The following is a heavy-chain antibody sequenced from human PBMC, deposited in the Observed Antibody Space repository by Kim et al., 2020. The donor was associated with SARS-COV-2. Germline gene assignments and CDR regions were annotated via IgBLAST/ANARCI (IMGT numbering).Heavy chain of an antibody. J-gene: IGHJ4*02. Sequence: GGSLRLSCAASGFTFSSYSMNWVRQAPGKGLEWVSSISSSSSTIYYADSVKGRFTISRDNAKNSLYLQMNSLRDEDTAVYYCARDAVAQLWCRGCDYVYWGQGTMVTVSS. D-gene: IGHD5-18*01. CDR3: ARDAVAQLWCRGCDYVY. V-gene: IGHV3-48*02. CDR2: ISSSSSTI. CDR1: GFTFSSYS.